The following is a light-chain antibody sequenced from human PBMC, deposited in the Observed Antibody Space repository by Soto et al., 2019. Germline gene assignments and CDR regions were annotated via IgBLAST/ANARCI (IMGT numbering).Light chain of an antibody. Sequence: QSALTQPASVSGSPGQSITISCTGTSNDVGGYNYVSWYQQHLGKAPKLMIYEVSNRPSGISNRFSGSKSGNTASLTISGLQAEDGADYSCTSYTTSIPYVFGTGTKLTVL. CDR2: EVS. CDR1: SNDVGGYNY. J-gene: IGLJ1*01. V-gene: IGLV2-14*01. CDR3: TSYTTSIPYV.